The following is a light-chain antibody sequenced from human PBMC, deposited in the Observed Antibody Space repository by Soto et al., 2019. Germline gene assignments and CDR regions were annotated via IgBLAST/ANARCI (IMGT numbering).Light chain of an antibody. CDR3: QQYNRFSWT. CDR2: KAS. Sequence: DIQMTQSPSSLSASVGERVTIICRASQSINKLLAWYQQKPGKAPKLLIYKASILQSGVPSRFSGSGSGTEFTLTISSLQPDDFAAYFCQQYNRFSWTFGQGTKVEI. J-gene: IGKJ1*01. V-gene: IGKV1-5*03. CDR1: QSINKL.